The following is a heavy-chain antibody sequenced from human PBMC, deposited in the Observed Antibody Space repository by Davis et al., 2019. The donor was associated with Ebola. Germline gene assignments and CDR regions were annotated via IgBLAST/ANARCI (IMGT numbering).Heavy chain of an antibody. V-gene: IGHV4-61*08. D-gene: IGHD3-22*01. CDR3: ARGLYYYDSSAIIGFDY. CDR1: GGSISSGGYY. CDR2: IYHSGST. Sequence: MPSETLSLTCTVSGGSISSGGYYWSWIRQPPGKGLEWIGEIYHSGSTNYNPSLKSRVTISVDTSKNQFSLRLSSVTAADTAVYYCARGLYYYDSSAIIGFDYWGQGTLVTVSS. J-gene: IGHJ4*02.